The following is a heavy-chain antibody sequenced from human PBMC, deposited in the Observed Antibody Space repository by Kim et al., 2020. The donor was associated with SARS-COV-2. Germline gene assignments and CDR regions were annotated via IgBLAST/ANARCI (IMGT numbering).Heavy chain of an antibody. V-gene: IGHV1-3*01. CDR2: INCGKGKT. CDR1: GYNFNNYA. J-gene: IGHJ4*02. Sequence: ASVKVSCKPSGYNFNNYAINWVRQAPGQGLEWMGWINCGKGKTKYSPRFQGSVTISRDTSATAVYMELDSLKSEDTAVYYCARGGRYGSGNYLSQSFEYWGPGTRITVSS. D-gene: IGHD6-19*01. CDR3: ARGGRYGSGNYLSQSFEY.